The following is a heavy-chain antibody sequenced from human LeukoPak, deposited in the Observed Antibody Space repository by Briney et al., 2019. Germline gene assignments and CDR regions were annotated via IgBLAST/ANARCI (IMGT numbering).Heavy chain of an antibody. CDR1: GASIGSNSYY. D-gene: IGHD6-19*01. V-gene: IGHV4-39*07. CDR3: ARVTLQQWPGYNWFDP. Sequence: SETLSLTCTVSGASIGSNSYYWGWIRQPPGKGLEWIGSIYYSGSTYYNPSLKSRVTISVDTSKNQFSLKLSSVTAADTAVYYCARVTLQQWPGYNWFDPWGQGTLVTVSS. CDR2: IYYSGST. J-gene: IGHJ5*02.